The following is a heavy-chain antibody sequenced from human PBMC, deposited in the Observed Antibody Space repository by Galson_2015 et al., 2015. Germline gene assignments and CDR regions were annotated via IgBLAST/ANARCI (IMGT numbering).Heavy chain of an antibody. CDR2: IWSNGRNK. CDR3: VREWGPFDGFDV. Sequence: SLRLSCAASGFTFSSYAMHWVRQAPGKGLEWVAVIWSNGRNKYYRHSVEGRFDISRDNSKNTLDLQMDALRAEDTAVYYCVREWGPFDGFDVWGQGTMVTVST. D-gene: IGHD3-16*01. V-gene: IGHV3-33*08. CDR1: GFTFSSYA. J-gene: IGHJ3*01.